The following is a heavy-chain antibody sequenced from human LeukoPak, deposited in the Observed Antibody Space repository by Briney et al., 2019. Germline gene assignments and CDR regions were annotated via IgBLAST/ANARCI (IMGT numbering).Heavy chain of an antibody. J-gene: IGHJ4*02. D-gene: IGHD2-21*02. Sequence: QTGGSLRLSCAASGFTFSSYAMHWVRQAPGKGLEYVSAISSNGGSTYYANSVKGRFTISRDNSKNTLYLQMGSLRAEDMAVYYCARVGYCGGDCYLNYFDYWGQGTLVTVSS. V-gene: IGHV3-64*01. CDR3: ARVGYCGGDCYLNYFDY. CDR2: ISSNGGST. CDR1: GFTFSSYA.